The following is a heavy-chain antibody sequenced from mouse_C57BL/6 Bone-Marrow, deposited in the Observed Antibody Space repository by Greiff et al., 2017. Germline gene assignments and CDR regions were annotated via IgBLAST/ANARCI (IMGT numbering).Heavy chain of an antibody. D-gene: IGHD2-4*01. CDR2: FYPGSGSI. V-gene: IGHV1-62-2*01. Sequence: QVQLQQSGAELVKPGASVKLSCKASGYIFTEYTIHWVKQRSGQGLEWIGWFYPGSGSIKYNERFKDKATLTADKSSNTVYMELSRLTSEDSAVYFCARHERDYDDEGYIDYWGQGTTLTVSS. CDR1: GYIFTEYT. J-gene: IGHJ2*01. CDR3: ARHERDYDDEGYIDY.